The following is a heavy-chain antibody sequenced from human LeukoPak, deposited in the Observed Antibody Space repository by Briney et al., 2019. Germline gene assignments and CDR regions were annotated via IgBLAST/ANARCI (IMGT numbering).Heavy chain of an antibody. CDR1: RYTFIGYY. J-gene: IGHJ5*02. V-gene: IGHV1-2*02. D-gene: IGHD2-8*01. Sequence: ASVNVSSPVSRYTFIGYYMHSVGQAPGQGVEWLGWRNPKSGGTNYAQNFQGRVTMTRDTSISTAYMELSRLRSDDTAAYYCARGGDNVLMVYSWFDPWGQGTLVTVSS. CDR2: RNPKSGGT. CDR3: ARGGDNVLMVYSWFDP.